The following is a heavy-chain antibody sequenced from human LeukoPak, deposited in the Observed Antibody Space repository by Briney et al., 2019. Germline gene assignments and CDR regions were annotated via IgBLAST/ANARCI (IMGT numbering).Heavy chain of an antibody. CDR1: GFTFSSYS. CDR3: ARDGGIAVADFYYYGMDV. Sequence: KPGGSLRLSCAASGFTFSSYSMNWVRQAPGKGLEWVSSISSSSSYIYYADSVKGRFTISRDNAKNSLYLQMNSLRAEDTAVYYCARDGGIAVADFYYYGMDVWGQGTTVTVSS. CDR2: ISSSSSYI. D-gene: IGHD6-19*01. V-gene: IGHV3-21*01. J-gene: IGHJ6*02.